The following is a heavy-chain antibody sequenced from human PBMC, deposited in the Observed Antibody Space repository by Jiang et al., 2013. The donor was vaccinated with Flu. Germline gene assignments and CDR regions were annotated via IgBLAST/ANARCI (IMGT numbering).Heavy chain of an antibody. CDR1: GYSFTSYW. CDR3: ARPSKNDYGDYRTRWYFDL. Sequence: GAEVKKPGESLKISCKGSGYSFTSYWIGWVRQMPGKGLEWMGIIYPGDSDTRYSPSFQGQVTISADKSISTAYLQWSSLKASDTAMYYCARPSKNDYGDYRTRWYFDLWGRGTLVTVSS. CDR2: IYPGDSDT. D-gene: IGHD4-17*01. J-gene: IGHJ2*01. V-gene: IGHV5-51*03.